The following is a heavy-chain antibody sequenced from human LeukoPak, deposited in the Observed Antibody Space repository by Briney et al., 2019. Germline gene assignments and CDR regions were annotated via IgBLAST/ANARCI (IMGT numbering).Heavy chain of an antibody. V-gene: IGHV1-8*03. Sequence: ASVKVSCKASGYTFTNYDINWVRQATGQGLEWMGWMNPNTGNTGYTQKFQGRITITRNTSISTAYMELSSLRSEDTAVYYCARSLWSGYDTLDIWGQGTMVTVSS. CDR3: ARSLWSGYDTLDI. J-gene: IGHJ3*02. CDR2: MNPNTGNT. CDR1: GYTFTNYD. D-gene: IGHD3-3*01.